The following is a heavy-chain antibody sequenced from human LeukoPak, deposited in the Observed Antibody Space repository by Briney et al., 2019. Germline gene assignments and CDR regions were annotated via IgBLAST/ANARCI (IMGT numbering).Heavy chain of an antibody. Sequence: GGSLRLSCTGSGFSFRDDAMSWVGQAPGKGLEWVGLIKTKAYGGTTEYAASVKGRFTISRDDSKNIAYLQMNSLKTEDTAVYYCTRGSASFDPWGQGTLVIVSS. V-gene: IGHV3-49*04. D-gene: IGHD6-6*01. CDR3: TRGSASFDP. CDR2: IKTKAYGGTT. CDR1: GFSFRDDA. J-gene: IGHJ5*02.